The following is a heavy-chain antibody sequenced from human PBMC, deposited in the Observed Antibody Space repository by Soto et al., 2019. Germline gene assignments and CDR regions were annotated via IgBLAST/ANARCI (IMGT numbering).Heavy chain of an antibody. Sequence: QVQLQESGPGLVKPSQTLSLTCTVSGGSISSGGYYWSWIRQHPGKGLEWIGYIYYSGSTYYNPYLTSRVTTTVDTSTNQFSLKLSTVTAADTAVYYCARGGGYSSSWYRAEYFQHWGQGTLVTVSS. V-gene: IGHV4-31*03. CDR2: IYYSGST. J-gene: IGHJ1*01. CDR1: GGSISSGGYY. D-gene: IGHD6-13*01. CDR3: ARGGGYSSSWYRAEYFQH.